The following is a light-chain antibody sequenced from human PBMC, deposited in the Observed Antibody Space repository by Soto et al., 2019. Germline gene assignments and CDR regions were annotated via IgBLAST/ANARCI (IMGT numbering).Light chain of an antibody. V-gene: IGKV3-11*01. J-gene: IGKJ2*01. CDR1: QSVSSS. CDR3: QQRSNWPRT. Sequence: EIVLTQSPATLSLSPGERATLSCRASQSVSSSLAWYQQKPGQAPRLLIYDASNRATGIPARFSGSGSGTDFTLTISSLEPEDFGVYYCQQRSNWPRTFGQGTKLEIK. CDR2: DAS.